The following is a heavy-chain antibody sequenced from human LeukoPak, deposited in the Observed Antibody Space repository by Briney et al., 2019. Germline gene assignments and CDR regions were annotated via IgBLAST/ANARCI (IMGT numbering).Heavy chain of an antibody. D-gene: IGHD4-23*01. CDR1: GGSISSYY. CDR2: IYYSGST. V-gene: IGHV4-59*08. CDR3: ARHGSTVVTRIAFDI. J-gene: IGHJ3*02. Sequence: SETLSLTCTVSGGSISSYYWSWIRQPPGKGLEWIGYIYYSGSTNYNPSLKSRVTISADTSKNQFSLKLSSVTAADTAVYYCARHGSTVVTRIAFDIWGQGTMVTVSS.